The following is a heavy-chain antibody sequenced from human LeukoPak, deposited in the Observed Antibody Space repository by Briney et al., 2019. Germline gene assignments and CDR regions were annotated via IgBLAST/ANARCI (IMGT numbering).Heavy chain of an antibody. CDR1: GFTFSNNA. V-gene: IGHV3-23*01. Sequence: GGSLRLSCAASGFTFSNNAMSWVRQAPGKGLEWVSAITGSGVSTFYAYSVKGRFTISRDNSKNTLYLEMNSLRVEDTAVYYCAKRRGATNGDFDYWGQGTLVTVSS. CDR2: ITGSGVST. CDR3: AKRRGATNGDFDY. D-gene: IGHD2-8*01. J-gene: IGHJ4*02.